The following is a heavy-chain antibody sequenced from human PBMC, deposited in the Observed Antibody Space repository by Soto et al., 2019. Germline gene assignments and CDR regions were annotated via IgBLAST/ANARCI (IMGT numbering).Heavy chain of an antibody. Sequence: PGGSLRLSCTASGFTFSSYGMHWVRQAPGKGLEWVAVISYDESNKYYADSVEGRFTISRDNSKNTLYLQMNSLRFEDTAVYYCAKEYRASFDYWGQGTRVTVSS. CDR3: AKEYRASFDY. V-gene: IGHV3-30*18. J-gene: IGHJ4*02. CDR1: GFTFSSYG. D-gene: IGHD2-2*02. CDR2: ISYDESNK.